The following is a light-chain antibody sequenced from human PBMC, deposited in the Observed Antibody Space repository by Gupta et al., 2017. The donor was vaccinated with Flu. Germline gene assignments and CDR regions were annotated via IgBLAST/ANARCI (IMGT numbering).Light chain of an antibody. V-gene: IGKV1-6*02. J-gene: IGKJ1*01. CDR2: AAS. CDR3: QQKHFSPRS. Sequence: AVQMTQSPSSLSASVGDRVTITCRASREIRNDGGWYQQKPGKHPQLLIFAASRLKSGVPSRFSGSGVGTDFTLTITSRQPEDFANYYCQQKHFSPRSFGQGTKVEVK. CDR1: REIRND.